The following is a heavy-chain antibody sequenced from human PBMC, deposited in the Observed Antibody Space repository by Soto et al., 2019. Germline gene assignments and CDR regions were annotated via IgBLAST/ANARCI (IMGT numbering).Heavy chain of an antibody. CDR2: IHHSGST. CDR3: ARYDYGSGDDYNIDY. Sequence: QVQLQESGPGLVKPSGTLSLTCAVSGASIISMNWWSWVRQPPGKGLERIGEIHHSGSTNYNPSLMIRVTISVDKSKNQFSLKLTSVTAADTAVYYCARYDYGSGDDYNIDYWGQGTLVTVSS. D-gene: IGHD3-10*01. J-gene: IGHJ4*02. CDR1: GASIISMNW. V-gene: IGHV4-4*02.